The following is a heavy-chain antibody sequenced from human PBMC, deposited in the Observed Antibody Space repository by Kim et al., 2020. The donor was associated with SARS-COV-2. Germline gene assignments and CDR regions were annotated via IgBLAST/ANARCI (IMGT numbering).Heavy chain of an antibody. V-gene: IGHV3-30*18. CDR3: AKVFNYGSGTYYTLYFDY. Sequence: GGSLRLSCAGSGFTFSRYGTHWVRQAPGEGLEWVAVISYDGGHRYYADSVRGRFTISRDNSRNTLYLYMNDLRPDDTAVYYCAKVFNYGSGTYYTLYFDYWGQGTLVTVSS. CDR2: ISYDGGHR. J-gene: IGHJ4*02. CDR1: GFTFSRYG. D-gene: IGHD3-10*01.